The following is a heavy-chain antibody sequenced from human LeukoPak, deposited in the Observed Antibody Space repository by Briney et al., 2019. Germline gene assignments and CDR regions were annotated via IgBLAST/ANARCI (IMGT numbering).Heavy chain of an antibody. CDR1: GYTFTTYD. V-gene: IGHV1-8*01. CDR2: MNPNSGNT. J-gene: IGHJ4*02. D-gene: IGHD3-9*01. CDR3: ARATGKDILTGRKLDY. Sequence: ASVKVSCKASGYTFTTYDINWVRQTTGHGLEWMGWMNPNSGNTGYAQRFQGRVTMTRNSSISTAYVDLSSLGSEDTAVYYCARATGKDILTGRKLDYWGQGTLVTVSS.